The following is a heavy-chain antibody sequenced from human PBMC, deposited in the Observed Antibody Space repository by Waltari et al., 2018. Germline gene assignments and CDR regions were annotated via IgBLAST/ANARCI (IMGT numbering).Heavy chain of an antibody. V-gene: IGHV4-39*01. J-gene: IGHJ3*01. CDR2: RSYSGAT. CDR3: ATYIGASVGTAAFDV. CDR1: GVSITSNRHY. D-gene: IGHD1-1*01. Sequence: QLQLQESGPGLVKPSETLSLTCSVSGVSITSNRHYWGWIRQRPGQGLEWIGTRSYSGATYTIPSLHRRVTISSDTSKNQLSLKLGSVTAADTAIYYCATYIGASVGTAAFDVWGQGTMVSVSS.